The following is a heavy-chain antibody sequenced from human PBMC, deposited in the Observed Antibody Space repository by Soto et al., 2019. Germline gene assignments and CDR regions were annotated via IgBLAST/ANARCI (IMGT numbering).Heavy chain of an antibody. V-gene: IGHV4-30-2*01. CDR2: IYHSGST. D-gene: IGHD3-22*01. J-gene: IGHJ5*02. Sequence: SETLSLTCAVSGGSISSGGYSWSWIRQPPGKGLEWIGYIYHSGSTYYNPSLKSRVTISVDRSKNQFSLKLSSVTAADTAVYYCARDFYDSSGYYWFDPWGQGTLVTVSS. CDR3: ARDFYDSSGYYWFDP. CDR1: GGSISSGGYS.